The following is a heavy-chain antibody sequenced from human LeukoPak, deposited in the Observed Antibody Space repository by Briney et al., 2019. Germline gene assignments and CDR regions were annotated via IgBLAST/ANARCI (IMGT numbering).Heavy chain of an antibody. D-gene: IGHD3-3*01. J-gene: IGHJ4*02. CDR3: AGLFWSGYSWDLYYFDY. Sequence: GGSLRLSCAASGFTFSPYWMHWVRQVPGKGLVWVSDINSDGTITHYADSVKGRFTVSRDNAQDTLYLQMNSLRAEDTAVYYCAGLFWSGYSWDLYYFDYWGQGTLVTVSS. CDR2: INSDGTIT. V-gene: IGHV3-74*01. CDR1: GFTFSPYW.